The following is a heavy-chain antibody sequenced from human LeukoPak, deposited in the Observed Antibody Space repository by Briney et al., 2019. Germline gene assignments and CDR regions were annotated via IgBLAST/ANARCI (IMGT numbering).Heavy chain of an antibody. CDR3: ARLIYSTSCFDY. V-gene: IGHV4-4*09. CDR1: GGSISGNY. Sequence: PSETLSLTCTVSGGSISGNYWSWIRQPPGQGLEWIAYIHSSGYTNYNPSLKSRVTISVDTSKNQISLKLNSVTAADTAVYYCARLIYSTSCFDYWGQGTLVTVSS. D-gene: IGHD6-6*01. CDR2: IHSSGYT. J-gene: IGHJ4*02.